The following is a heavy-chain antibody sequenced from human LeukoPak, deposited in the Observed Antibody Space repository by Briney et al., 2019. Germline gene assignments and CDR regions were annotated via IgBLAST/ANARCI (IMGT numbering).Heavy chain of an antibody. V-gene: IGHV3-66*04. D-gene: IGHD6-19*01. J-gene: IGHJ6*02. CDR2: IXXXGST. CDR3: ARLSSGWYKSDYYYGMDV. Sequence: GGSLRLSCAASXXTVSSNYMSWVRQAXXXXXXXXSVIXXXGSTYYADSVKGRFTISRDNSKNTLYLQMNSLRAEDTAVYYCARLSSGWYKSDYYYGMDVWGQGTTVTVSS. CDR1: XXTVSSNY.